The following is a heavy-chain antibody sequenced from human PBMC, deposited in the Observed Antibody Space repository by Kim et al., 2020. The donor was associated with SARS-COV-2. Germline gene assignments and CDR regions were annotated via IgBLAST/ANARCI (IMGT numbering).Heavy chain of an antibody. Sequence: RTKYNQSLKRRGTISVATSKNRFALKLSSVTAADTAVYYCARYGLSGKAFDVWGQGTLVPVSS. J-gene: IGHJ3*01. CDR2: RT. CDR3: ARYGLSGKAFDV. D-gene: IGHD1-26*01. V-gene: IGHV4-34*01.